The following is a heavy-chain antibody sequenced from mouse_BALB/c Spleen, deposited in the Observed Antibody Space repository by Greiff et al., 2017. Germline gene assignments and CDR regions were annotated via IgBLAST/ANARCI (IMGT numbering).Heavy chain of an antibody. J-gene: IGHJ2*01. CDR2: ISSGSSTI. V-gene: IGHV5-17*02. Sequence: EVQVVESGGGLVQPGGSRKLSCAASGFTFSSFGMHWVRQAPEKGLEWVAYISSGSSTIYYADTVKARFTISRDNPKNTLFLQMTSLRSEDTAMYYCARRWSYYFDYWGQGTTLTVSS. CDR3: ARRWSYYFDY. D-gene: IGHD2-3*01. CDR1: GFTFSSFG.